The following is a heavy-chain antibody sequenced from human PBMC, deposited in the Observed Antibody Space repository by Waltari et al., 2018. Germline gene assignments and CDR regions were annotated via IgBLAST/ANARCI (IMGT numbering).Heavy chain of an antibody. CDR3: ARPPYSSSWYYFDY. V-gene: IGHV4-39*01. Sequence: QLQLQESGPGLVKPSETLSLTCTVSGGSISSSSYYWGWIRQPPGKGLEWIGSIYYSGSTYYNPSLKSRVTISVDTSKNQFSLKLSSVTAADTAVYYCARPPYSSSWYYFDYWGQGTLVTVSS. CDR1: GGSISSSSYY. J-gene: IGHJ4*02. CDR2: IYYSGST. D-gene: IGHD6-13*01.